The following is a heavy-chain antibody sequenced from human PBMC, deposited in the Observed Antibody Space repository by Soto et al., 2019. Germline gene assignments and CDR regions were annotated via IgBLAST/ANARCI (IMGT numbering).Heavy chain of an antibody. CDR2: IIPIFGTA. CDR3: ASQRGYSGYDRGDYYYYGMDV. Sequence: SVKVSCKASGGTFSSYAISWVRQAPGQGLEWMGGIIPIFGTANYAQKFQGRVTITADESTSTAYMELSSLRSEDTAVYYCASQRGYSGYDRGDYYYYGMDVWGQGTTVTVYS. V-gene: IGHV1-69*13. J-gene: IGHJ6*02. D-gene: IGHD5-12*01. CDR1: GGTFSSYA.